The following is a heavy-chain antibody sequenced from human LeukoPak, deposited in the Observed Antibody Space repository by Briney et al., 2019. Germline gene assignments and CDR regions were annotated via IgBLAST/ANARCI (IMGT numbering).Heavy chain of an antibody. CDR1: GGSITSHY. D-gene: IGHD2-15*01. CDR2: MYYSGFS. V-gene: IGHV4-59*11. J-gene: IGHJ6*03. CDR3: ARDAIDGGYYMDV. Sequence: SETLSLTCTVSGGSITSHYWSWIRQPPGEGLEWIGYMYYSGFSNYNPSLKSRVTISIDTSKNQFSLKLSSVTAADTAVYYCARDAIDGGYYMDVWGRGTTVTVSS.